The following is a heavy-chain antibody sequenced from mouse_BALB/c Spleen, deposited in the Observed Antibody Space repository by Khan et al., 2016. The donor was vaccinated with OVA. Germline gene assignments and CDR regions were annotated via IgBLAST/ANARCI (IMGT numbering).Heavy chain of an antibody. D-gene: IGHD2-10*01. J-gene: IGHJ4*01. V-gene: IGHV2-6-1*01. CDR2: IWSDGST. CDR3: ARQPYYHYNIMDY. Sequence: VQLQESGPGLVAPSQSLSITCTISGFSLTNYGVHWVRQPPGKGLEWLVVIWSDGSTTYNSALKSRLSIRKDNSKSQVFLKMNRLQTDDTAMYYCARQPYYHYNIMDYWGQGTSVTVSS. CDR1: GFSLTNYG.